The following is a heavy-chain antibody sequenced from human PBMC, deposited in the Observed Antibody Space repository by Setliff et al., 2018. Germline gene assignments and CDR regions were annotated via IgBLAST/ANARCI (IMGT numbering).Heavy chain of an antibody. D-gene: IGHD1-1*01. Sequence: SETLSLTCNVSGVSISSYYWSWIRQPPGKGLESIGYIQKSGSTNYNPSLMSRVSISVDTSKNQFSLKLRSVTAADTALYYCRQAVVGRDVFDIWGQGTVVTVSS. CDR3: RQAVVGRDVFDI. V-gene: IGHV4-59*01. J-gene: IGHJ3*02. CDR1: GVSISSYY. CDR2: IQKSGST.